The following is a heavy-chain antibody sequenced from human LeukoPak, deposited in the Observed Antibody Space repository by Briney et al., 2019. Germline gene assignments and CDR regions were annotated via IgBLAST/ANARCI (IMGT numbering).Heavy chain of an antibody. CDR3: ARKSSHFDSSGYSDY. D-gene: IGHD3-22*01. J-gene: IGHJ4*02. CDR1: GFTFSSYA. Sequence: GGSLRLSCAASGFTFSSYAMSWVRQAPGKGLEWVSDLGGNSGYTYYADSVKGRFTVSRGNSKNTLSLQMNSLKVEDTAVYYCARKSSHFDSSGYSDYWGQGTLLTVSS. CDR2: LGGNSGYT. V-gene: IGHV3-23*01.